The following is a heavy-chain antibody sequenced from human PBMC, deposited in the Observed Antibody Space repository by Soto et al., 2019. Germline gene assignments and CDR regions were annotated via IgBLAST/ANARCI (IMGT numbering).Heavy chain of an antibody. CDR1: GYTFTSYD. CDR3: ARARLGYCSGGSCYSAGDYFDY. V-gene: IGHV1-8*01. Sequence: ASVKVSCKASGYTFTSYDINWVRQATGQGLEWMGWMNPNSGNTGYAQKFQGRVTMTRNTSISTAYMELSNLRSEDTAVYYCARARLGYCSGGSCYSAGDYFDYWGQGTLVTVSS. CDR2: MNPNSGNT. J-gene: IGHJ4*02. D-gene: IGHD2-15*01.